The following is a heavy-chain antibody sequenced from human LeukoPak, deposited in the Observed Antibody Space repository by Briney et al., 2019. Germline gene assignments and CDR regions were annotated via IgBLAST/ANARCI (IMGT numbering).Heavy chain of an antibody. V-gene: IGHV3-23*01. CDR3: AKFFAVTNTRYYYYYYMDV. D-gene: IGHD4-11*01. CDR1: GFTFSSYA. J-gene: IGHJ6*03. CDR2: ISGSGGST. Sequence: GGSLRLSCAASGFTFSSYAMSWVRQAPGKGLECVSAISGSGGSTYYADSVKGRFTISRDNSKNTLYLQMNSLRAEDTAVYYCAKFFAVTNTRYYYYYYMDVWGKGTTVTVSS.